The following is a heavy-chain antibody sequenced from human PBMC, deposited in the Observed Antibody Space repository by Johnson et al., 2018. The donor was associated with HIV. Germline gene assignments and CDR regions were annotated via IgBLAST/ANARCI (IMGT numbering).Heavy chain of an antibody. Sequence: VQLVESGGGLVQPGGSLRLSCAASGFTFSSYAMHWVRQAPGKGLEYVSAISSNGGSTYYANSVKGRFTISRDNSKNTLYLQMGSLRAEDMAVYYCARPLLLWFGETYDAFDIWGQGTMVTVSS. CDR3: ARPLLLWFGETYDAFDI. V-gene: IGHV3-64*01. CDR2: ISSNGGST. CDR1: GFTFSSYA. D-gene: IGHD3-10*01. J-gene: IGHJ3*02.